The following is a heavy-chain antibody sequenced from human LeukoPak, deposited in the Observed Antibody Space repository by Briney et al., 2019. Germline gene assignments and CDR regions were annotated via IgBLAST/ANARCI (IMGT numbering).Heavy chain of an antibody. CDR3: ARSRRDGYNSDFDN. J-gene: IGHJ4*02. V-gene: IGHV1-2*02. Sequence: ASVKVSCKTSGYTFSGFYIHWVRQVPGQGLEWMGWMNPNSGDTNYAEKFQGRVTMTRDTSFNTAYMELSRLTSDDTAVYYCARSRRDGYNSDFDNWGQGTLVTVSS. CDR2: MNPNSGDT. D-gene: IGHD5-24*01. CDR1: GYTFSGFY.